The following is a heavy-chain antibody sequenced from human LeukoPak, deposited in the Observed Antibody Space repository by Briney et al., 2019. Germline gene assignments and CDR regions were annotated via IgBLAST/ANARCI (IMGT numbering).Heavy chain of an antibody. Sequence: SETLSLTCTVSGGSISSGVYYWSWIRQPPGKGLEWIGYIYYSGSTYYNPSLKSRVTISVDTSKNQFSLKLSSVTAADTAVYYCARESTRMTLYDSSGYWGQGTLVTVSS. CDR3: ARESTRMTLYDSSGY. D-gene: IGHD3-22*01. CDR2: IYYSGST. J-gene: IGHJ4*02. V-gene: IGHV4-30-4*08. CDR1: GGSISSGVYY.